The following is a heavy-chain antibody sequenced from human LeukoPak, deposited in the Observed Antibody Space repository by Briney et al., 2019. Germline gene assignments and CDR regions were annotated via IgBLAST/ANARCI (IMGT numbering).Heavy chain of an antibody. Sequence: GASVKVSCKGSGYTFTSYVISWVRQAPGQGVTWMGWNSPYNGNTNYTQKLQGRVTMTADTSTSTAYMDLMSLSSDDTAVYYCARDGSSSSYAYWGQGTLVTVSS. V-gene: IGHV1-18*01. CDR2: NSPYNGNT. J-gene: IGHJ4*02. CDR3: ARDGSSSSYAY. D-gene: IGHD6-13*01. CDR1: GYTFTSYV.